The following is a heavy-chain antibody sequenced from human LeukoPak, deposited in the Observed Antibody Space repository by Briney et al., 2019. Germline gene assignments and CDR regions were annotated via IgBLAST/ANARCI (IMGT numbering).Heavy chain of an antibody. CDR2: IYYSGST. Sequence: PSQTLSLTCTVSGGSISSGDYYWSWIRQPPGKGLEWIGYIYYSGSTYYNPSLKSRVTISVDTSKNQFSLKLSSVTAADTAVYYCARGVKPTYYDILTGYRGSDAFDIWGQGTMVTVSS. CDR1: GGSISSGDYY. J-gene: IGHJ3*02. CDR3: ARGVKPTYYDILTGYRGSDAFDI. V-gene: IGHV4-30-4*01. D-gene: IGHD3-9*01.